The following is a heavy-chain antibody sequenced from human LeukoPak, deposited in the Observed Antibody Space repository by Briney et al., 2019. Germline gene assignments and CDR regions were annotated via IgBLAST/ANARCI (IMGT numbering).Heavy chain of an antibody. J-gene: IGHJ4*02. CDR2: INPNSGAT. Sequence: ASVKVSCKASGYTFTDYYIHWVRQAPGHGLEWMGWINPNSGATDSAEKFQGRVTMTRDTSISTAYMELSSLRSEDTAVYYCASEVDFATGTFDYWGQGTLVTVSS. CDR3: ASEVDFATGTFDY. V-gene: IGHV1-2*02. D-gene: IGHD3/OR15-3a*01. CDR1: GYTFTDYY.